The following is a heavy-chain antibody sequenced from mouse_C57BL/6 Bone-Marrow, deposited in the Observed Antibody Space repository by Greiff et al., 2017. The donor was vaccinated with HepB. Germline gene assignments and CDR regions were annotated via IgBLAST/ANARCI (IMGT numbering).Heavy chain of an antibody. CDR3: ARDAVKSFAY. J-gene: IGHJ3*01. D-gene: IGHD3-3*01. Sequence: EVQGVESGGGLVQPGGSLKLSCAASGFTFSDYYMYWVRQTPEKRLEWVVYISNGGGSTYYPDTVKGRFTISRDNAKNTLYLQMSRLKSEDTAMYYSARDAVKSFAYWGEGTLVSVSA. CDR1: GFTFSDYY. V-gene: IGHV5-12*01. CDR2: ISNGGGST.